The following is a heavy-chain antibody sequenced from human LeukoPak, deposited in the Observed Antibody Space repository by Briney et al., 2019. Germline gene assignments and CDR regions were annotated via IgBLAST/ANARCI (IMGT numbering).Heavy chain of an antibody. D-gene: IGHD5-24*01. V-gene: IGHV4-59*01. CDR3: AREVADGYNSPLVGAYNWFDP. CDR1: GGSISSYY. J-gene: IGHJ5*02. CDR2: IYYSGST. Sequence: SETLSLTCTVSGGSISSYYWSWIRQPPGKGLEWIGYIYYSGSTNYNPSLKSRVTISVDTSKNQFSLKLSSVTAADTAVYYCAREVADGYNSPLVGAYNWFDPWGQGTLVTVSS.